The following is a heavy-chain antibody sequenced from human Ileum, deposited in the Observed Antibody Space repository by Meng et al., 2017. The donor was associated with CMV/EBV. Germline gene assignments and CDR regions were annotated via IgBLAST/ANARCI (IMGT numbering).Heavy chain of an antibody. Sequence: ASVKVSCKASGDTITSQDVNWVRQATGQGLEWMGWINRNSGRTGYAPNFRDRVTMTWNASINAAYMELSSLRLEDTAVYYCRRGGIGDIWGQGTMVTVSS. J-gene: IGHJ3*02. CDR1: GDTITSQD. D-gene: IGHD3-10*01. CDR2: INRNSGRT. V-gene: IGHV1-8*01. CDR3: RRGGIGDI.